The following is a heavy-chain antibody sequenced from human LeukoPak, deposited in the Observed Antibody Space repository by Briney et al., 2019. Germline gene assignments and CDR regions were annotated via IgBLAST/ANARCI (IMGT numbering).Heavy chain of an antibody. V-gene: IGHV3-30*04. CDR1: GFTFSSYA. CDR3: AREGDTYGYGHGQNAY. Sequence: QPGRSLRLSCAASGFTFSSYAMHWVRQAPGKGLEWVAVISYDGSNKYYADSVKGRFTISRDNSKNTLYLQMNSLRAEDTAVYYCAREGDTYGYGHGQNAYWGQGTLVTVSS. J-gene: IGHJ4*02. D-gene: IGHD5-18*01. CDR2: ISYDGSNK.